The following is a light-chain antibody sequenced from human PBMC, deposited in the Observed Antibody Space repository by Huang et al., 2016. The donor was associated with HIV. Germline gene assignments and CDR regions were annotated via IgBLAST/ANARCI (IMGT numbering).Light chain of an antibody. J-gene: IGKJ2*01. Sequence: EIVMTQSPVTLSVSPGERATLSCRASQSVTDNVAWYQHKPGQAPRLLIYRASTMAAGVPARFSGSGSGTRFSLTISGLQSEDLAVYYCHHYDTFGQGTKLEI. CDR3: HHYDT. CDR2: RAS. V-gene: IGKV3-15*01. CDR1: QSVTDN.